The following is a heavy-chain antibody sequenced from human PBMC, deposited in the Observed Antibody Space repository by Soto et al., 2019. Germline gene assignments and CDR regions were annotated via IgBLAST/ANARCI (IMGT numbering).Heavy chain of an antibody. J-gene: IGHJ4*02. V-gene: IGHV1-18*01. CDR3: ARVRVVTARAGGYFDY. D-gene: IGHD2-21*02. Sequence: QVQLVQSGAEVKKPGASVKVSCKASGYTFTSYGISWVRQAPGQGLEWMGWISAYNGNTNYAQKLQGRVTMTTDTATSTGYMELRSLRSDDTAVYYCARVRVVTARAGGYFDYWGQGTLVTVSS. CDR2: ISAYNGNT. CDR1: GYTFTSYG.